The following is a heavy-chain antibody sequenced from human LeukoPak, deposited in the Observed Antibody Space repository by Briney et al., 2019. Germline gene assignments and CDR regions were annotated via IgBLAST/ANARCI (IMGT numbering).Heavy chain of an antibody. CDR3: ARDRSGFDY. CDR2: IYYSGST. CDR1: GGSISSYY. D-gene: IGHD3-3*01. Sequence: PSETLSLTCTVSGGSISSYYWSWIRQPPGKGLEWIGYIYYSGSTNYNPSLESRVTISVDTSKNQFSLKLSSVTAADTAVYYCARDRSGFDYWGQGTLVTVSS. V-gene: IGHV4-59*01. J-gene: IGHJ4*02.